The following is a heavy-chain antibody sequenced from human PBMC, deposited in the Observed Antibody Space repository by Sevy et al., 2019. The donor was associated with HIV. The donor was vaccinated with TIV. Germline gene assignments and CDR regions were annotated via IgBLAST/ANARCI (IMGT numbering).Heavy chain of an antibody. CDR1: GFSFNTYT. CDR3: ARVPDSGGRGRADY. Sequence: GESLKISCAASGFSFNTYTFYWVRQALGEGLEWISSISSSGVYEYYADSVRGRFTISRDNAKNSLSLQMNGLRVEDTGVYYCARVPDSGGRGRADYWGQGTRVTVSS. J-gene: IGHJ4*02. CDR2: ISSSGVYE. D-gene: IGHD1-26*01. V-gene: IGHV3-21*01.